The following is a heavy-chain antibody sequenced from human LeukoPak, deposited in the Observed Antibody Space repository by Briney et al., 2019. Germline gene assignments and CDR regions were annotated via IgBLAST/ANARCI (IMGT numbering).Heavy chain of an antibody. Sequence: SETLSLTCTVSGGSVSTYYWSWIRQPPGKGLEWNGYIYYSGSTNYNPSLRSRVTISVDTSKNQFSLKLSSVTAADTAVYYCARGSKYYGSGTWGQGTLVTVSS. V-gene: IGHV4-59*02. D-gene: IGHD3-10*01. CDR1: GGSVSTYY. CDR3: ARGSKYYGSGT. CDR2: IYYSGST. J-gene: IGHJ5*02.